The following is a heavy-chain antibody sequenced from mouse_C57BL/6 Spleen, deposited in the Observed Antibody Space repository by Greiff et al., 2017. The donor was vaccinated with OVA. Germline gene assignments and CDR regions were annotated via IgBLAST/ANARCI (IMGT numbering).Heavy chain of an antibody. CDR3: ASSIPPYAMDY. V-gene: IGHV2-2*01. Sequence: QVQLQQSGPGLVQPSQSLSITCTVSGFSLTSYGVHWVRQSPGKGLEWLGVIWSGGSTDYNAAFISRLSISKDNSKSQVFFKMNSLQADDTAIYYCASSIPPYAMDYWGQGTSVTVSS. CDR1: GFSLTSYG. CDR2: IWSGGST. J-gene: IGHJ4*01.